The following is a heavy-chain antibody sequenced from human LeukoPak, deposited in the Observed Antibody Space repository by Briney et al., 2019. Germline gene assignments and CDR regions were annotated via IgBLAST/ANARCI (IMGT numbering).Heavy chain of an antibody. J-gene: IGHJ6*03. CDR2: IYHSGST. D-gene: IGHD3-16*02. Sequence: SETLSLTCTVSGYSISSGYYWGWVRQAPGEGPEWIGSIYHSGSTYYNPSLQSRVTTSVDTTKNQFSLQLSSVPAAAPAVYYCARVAACLGELSVLSYYYYMYVWGKGTTVTVSS. CDR1: GYSISSGYY. V-gene: IGHV4-38-2*02. CDR3: ARVAACLGELSVLSYYYYMYV.